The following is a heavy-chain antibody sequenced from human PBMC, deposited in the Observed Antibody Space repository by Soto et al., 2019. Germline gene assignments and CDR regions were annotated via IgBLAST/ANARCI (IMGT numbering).Heavy chain of an antibody. Sequence: EVQLLESGGALVQPGGSLRLSCAASGFTFSTYAMSWVRQAPGKGLEWVSGISDSGGSTYYADSVKGRFTISRDNSKNTLFLQMNSLRAEDTALYYCARDVVYRVGFDPWGQGTLVTVSS. V-gene: IGHV3-23*01. J-gene: IGHJ5*02. CDR3: ARDVVYRVGFDP. D-gene: IGHD2-15*01. CDR2: ISDSGGST. CDR1: GFTFSTYA.